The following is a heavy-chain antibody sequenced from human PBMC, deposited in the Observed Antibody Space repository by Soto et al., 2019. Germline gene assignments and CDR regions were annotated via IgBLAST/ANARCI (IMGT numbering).Heavy chain of an antibody. J-gene: IGHJ6*03. CDR3: ARDGWDIVVVPAARYYYMDV. CDR1: GYTFTSCG. CDR2: ISAYNGNT. V-gene: IGHV1-18*01. D-gene: IGHD2-2*01. Sequence: ASVKVSCKASGYTFTSCGISWMRQAPGQGLEWMGWISAYNGNTNYAQKLQGRVTMTTDTSTSTAYMELRSLRSDDTAVYYCARDGWDIVVVPAARYYYMDVWGKGTTVTVSS.